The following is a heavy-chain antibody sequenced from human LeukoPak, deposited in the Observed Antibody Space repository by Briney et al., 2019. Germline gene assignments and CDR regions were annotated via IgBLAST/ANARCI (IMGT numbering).Heavy chain of an antibody. D-gene: IGHD5-24*01. CDR3: ARAGDGYKSYAFDI. CDR2: ISSSGSTI. CDR1: GFTFSSYE. V-gene: IGHV3-48*03. J-gene: IGHJ3*02. Sequence: PGGSLRLSCAASGFTFSSYEMNWVRQAPGKGLEWVSYISSSGSTIYYADSVKGRFTISRDNAKNSLYLQMNSLRAEDTAVYYCARAGDGYKSYAFDIWGQGTMVTVSS.